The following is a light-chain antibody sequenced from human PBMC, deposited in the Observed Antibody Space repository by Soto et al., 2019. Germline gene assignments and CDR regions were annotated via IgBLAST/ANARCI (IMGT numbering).Light chain of an antibody. V-gene: IGLV2-14*01. CDR1: SSDVGGYNY. J-gene: IGLJ3*02. CDR2: EVS. Sequence: QSVLTQPASVSGSPGQSITISCTGTSSDVGGYNYVSWYQQHPGKAPKLMIYEVSNRPSGGSNRFSGSKSGNTASLTISGLEDDDEADYYCSSYTSSSTRVFGGGTKLTVL. CDR3: SSYTSSSTRV.